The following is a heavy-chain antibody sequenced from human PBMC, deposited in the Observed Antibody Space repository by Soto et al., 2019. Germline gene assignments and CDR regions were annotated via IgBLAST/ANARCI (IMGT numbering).Heavy chain of an antibody. V-gene: IGHV3-30*18. Sequence: GSLRLSCAASGFTFSSYGMHWVRQAPGKGLEWVAVISYDGSNKYYADSVKGRFTISRDNSKSTLYLQMNSLRAEDTAVYYCAKDYYDSSGYPDYWGQGTLVTVSS. D-gene: IGHD3-22*01. CDR2: ISYDGSNK. CDR1: GFTFSSYG. CDR3: AKDYYDSSGYPDY. J-gene: IGHJ4*02.